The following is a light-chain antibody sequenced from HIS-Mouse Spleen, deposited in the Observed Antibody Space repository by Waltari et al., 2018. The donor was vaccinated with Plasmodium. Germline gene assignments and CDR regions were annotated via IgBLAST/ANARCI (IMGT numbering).Light chain of an antibody. V-gene: IGLV3-1*01. CDR1: NLGDKY. J-gene: IGLJ2*01. Sequence: SYELTQPPSVSVSPGPTASIPCSGDNLGDKYACWYQQKPGQSPVLVIYQDSKRPSGIPERFSGSNSGNTATLTISGTQAMDEADYYCQAWDSSTVVFGGGTKLTVL. CDR3: QAWDSSTVV. CDR2: QDS.